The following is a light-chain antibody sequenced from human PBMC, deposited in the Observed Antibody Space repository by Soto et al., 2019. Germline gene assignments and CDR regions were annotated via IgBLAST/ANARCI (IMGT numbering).Light chain of an antibody. CDR3: QHYNSSPPIT. CDR2: GAS. J-gene: IGKJ5*01. CDR1: QSVRSTS. Sequence: VLTQSPGTLSLSPGERATLSCRASQSVRSTSLVWYQQKPAQAPRLLIYGASSRATGIPDRFSGGGSGTDFTLTISRLEPEDFAVYYCQHYNSSPPITFGQGTRREIK. V-gene: IGKV3-20*01.